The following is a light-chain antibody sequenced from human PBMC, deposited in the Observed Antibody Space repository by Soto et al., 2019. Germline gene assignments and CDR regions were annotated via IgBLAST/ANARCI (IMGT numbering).Light chain of an antibody. Sequence: DIQMTQSPSSLSASVGDRVTITCRASQSISSYLNWYQQNPGKAPKLLIYAASSLQSGVPSRFSGSGSGTDFTLTISSLQPEDFANYYCQQSYSNLPYTFGQGTKLEIK. CDR2: AAS. CDR3: QQSYSNLPYT. V-gene: IGKV1-39*01. CDR1: QSISSY. J-gene: IGKJ2*01.